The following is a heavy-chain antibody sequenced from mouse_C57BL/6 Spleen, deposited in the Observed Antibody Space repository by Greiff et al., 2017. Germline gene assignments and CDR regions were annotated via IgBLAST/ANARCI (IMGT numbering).Heavy chain of an antibody. V-gene: IGHV1-5*01. CDR3: TKGYYGSSEGYFDV. Sequence: VQLQQSGTVLARPGASVKMSCKTSGYTFTSYWMHWVKQRPGQGLEWIGAIYPGNSDTSYNQKFKGKAKLTAVTSASTAYMELSSLTNEDSAVYYCTKGYYGSSEGYFDVWGTGTTVTVSS. J-gene: IGHJ1*03. CDR1: GYTFTSYW. D-gene: IGHD1-1*01. CDR2: IYPGNSDT.